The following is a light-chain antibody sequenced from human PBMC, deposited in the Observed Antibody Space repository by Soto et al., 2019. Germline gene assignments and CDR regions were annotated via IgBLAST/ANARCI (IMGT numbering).Light chain of an antibody. CDR1: SSDVGGYNY. V-gene: IGLV2-14*01. J-gene: IGLJ1*01. CDR3: SSYTPNTALDRV. Sequence: QSVLTQPASVSGSPGQSITISCTGTSSDVGGYNYVSWYQQDPGKAPKLMIYEVNNRPSGVSNRFSGSKSGNTASLTISGLQAEDEADYYCSSYTPNTALDRVFXTGTKVTVL. CDR2: EVN.